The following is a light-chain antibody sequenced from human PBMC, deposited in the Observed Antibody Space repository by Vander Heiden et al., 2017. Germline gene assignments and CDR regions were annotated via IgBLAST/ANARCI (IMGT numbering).Light chain of an antibody. CDR2: DNN. J-gene: IGLJ1*01. Sequence: QSVLTQPPSVSAAPGQRVTISCTGSSSNIGAGYDVHWYQQLPGTAPKLLIYDNNNRPSGVPDRFSGSKSGTSASLAITGLQAEDEADYYCQSYDSSLRYVFGTGTKVTVL. CDR3: QSYDSSLRYV. V-gene: IGLV1-40*01. CDR1: SSNIGAGYD.